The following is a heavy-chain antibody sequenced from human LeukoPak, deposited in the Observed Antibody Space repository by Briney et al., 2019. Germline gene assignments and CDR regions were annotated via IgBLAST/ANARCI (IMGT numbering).Heavy chain of an antibody. CDR2: IYYSGST. CDR1: GGSISSGGYY. V-gene: IGHV4-31*03. Sequence: PSETLSLTCTVSGGSISSGGYYWSWIRQHPGKGLEWIGYIYYSGSTYYNPSLKSRVTISVDTSKNQFSLKLSSVTAADTAVYYCARATRGVVAPSNWGQGTLVTVSS. CDR3: ARATRGVVAPSN. J-gene: IGHJ4*02. D-gene: IGHD2-15*01.